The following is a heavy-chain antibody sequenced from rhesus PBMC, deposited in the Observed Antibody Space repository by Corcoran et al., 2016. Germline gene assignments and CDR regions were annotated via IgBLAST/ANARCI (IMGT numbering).Heavy chain of an antibody. V-gene: IGHV4-65*01. CDR1: GGSVSSSNW. CDR3: ARAYEDDYGYYYTGTFDY. CDR2: ISGISGST. J-gene: IGHJ4*01. D-gene: IGHD3-9*01. Sequence: QVQLQESGPGLVKPSETLSLTCAVSGGSVSSSNWWSWIRQPPGKGLEWIGYISGISGSTYYNPSLKSRVTISTDTSKNQFSLKLSSVTAADTAVYYCARAYEDDYGYYYTGTFDYWGQGVLVTVSS.